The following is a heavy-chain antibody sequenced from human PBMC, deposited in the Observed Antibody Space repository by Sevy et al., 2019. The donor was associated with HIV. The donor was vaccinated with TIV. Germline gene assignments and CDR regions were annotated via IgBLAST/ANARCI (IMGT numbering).Heavy chain of an antibody. D-gene: IGHD3-22*01. CDR2: VSDDGSNK. CDR3: ARPSITSGYLYYFDY. Sequence: GGSMRLSCVVSGFTFNTYPLHWVRQAPGKGLEWVAVVSDDGSNKYYADSVQGPFTISRDNSKNTLYLQMNSLRTDDTAIYYCARPSITSGYLYYFDYWGQGTLVTVSS. CDR1: GFTFNTYP. J-gene: IGHJ4*02. V-gene: IGHV3-30*04.